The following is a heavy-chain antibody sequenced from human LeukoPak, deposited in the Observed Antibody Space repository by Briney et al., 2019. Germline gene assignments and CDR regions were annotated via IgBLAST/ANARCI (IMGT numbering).Heavy chain of an antibody. CDR3: ARVRKEWQWLVRLDYYYGMDV. CDR2: IIPIFGTA. CDR1: GGTFSSYA. D-gene: IGHD6-19*01. Sequence: GSSVKVSCKASGGTFSSYAISWVRQAPGQGLEWMGGIIPIFGTANYAQKFQGRVTITADESTSTAYMELSSLRSEDTAVYYCARVRKEWQWLVRLDYYYGMDVWGQGTTVTVSS. V-gene: IGHV1-69*01. J-gene: IGHJ6*02.